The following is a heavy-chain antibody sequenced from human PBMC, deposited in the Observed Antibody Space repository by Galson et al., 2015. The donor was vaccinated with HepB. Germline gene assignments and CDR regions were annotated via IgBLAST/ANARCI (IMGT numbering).Heavy chain of an antibody. Sequence: SLRLSCAASGFTVSSNYMSWVRQAPGKGLEWVSVIYSGGSTYYADSVKGRFTISRDNSKNTLYLQMSSLRAEDTAVYYCARDGSGGWGSYGAFDIRGQGTMVTVSS. D-gene: IGHD2-15*01. CDR1: GFTVSSNY. CDR3: ARDGSGGWGSYGAFDI. CDR2: IYSGGST. V-gene: IGHV3-53*01. J-gene: IGHJ3*02.